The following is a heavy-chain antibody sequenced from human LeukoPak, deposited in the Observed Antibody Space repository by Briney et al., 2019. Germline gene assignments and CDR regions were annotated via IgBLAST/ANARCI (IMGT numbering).Heavy chain of an antibody. Sequence: SETLSLTCTVSGGSISSYYGSWIRQPPGKGLEWIGYIYYSGSTNYNPSLKSRVTISVDTSKNQFSLKLSSVTAADTAVYYCARGREITMVRGVIMNTHNWFDPWGQGTLVTVSS. CDR2: IYYSGST. CDR1: GGSISSYY. D-gene: IGHD3-10*01. V-gene: IGHV4-59*01. CDR3: ARGREITMVRGVIMNTHNWFDP. J-gene: IGHJ5*02.